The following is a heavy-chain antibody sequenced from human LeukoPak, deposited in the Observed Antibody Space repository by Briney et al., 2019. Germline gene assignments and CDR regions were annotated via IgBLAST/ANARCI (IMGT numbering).Heavy chain of an antibody. CDR2: IYYSGSS. J-gene: IGHJ6*03. D-gene: IGHD6-13*01. Sequence: SETLSLTCTVSGDSISSSSYYWGWIRQPPGKGLEWIGSIYYSGSSYYNPSLKSRVTISVDTSKNQFSLKLSSVTAADTAVYYCARGNSSSWYYYYYYMDVWGKGTTVTISS. CDR3: ARGNSSSWYYYYYYMDV. V-gene: IGHV4-39*07. CDR1: GDSISSSSYY.